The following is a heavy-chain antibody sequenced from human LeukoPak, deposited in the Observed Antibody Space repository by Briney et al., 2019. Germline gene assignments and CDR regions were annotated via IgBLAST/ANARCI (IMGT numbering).Heavy chain of an antibody. J-gene: IGHJ6*03. D-gene: IGHD5-12*01. V-gene: IGHV3-30*02. CDR1: GFTFSNHG. CDR2: IRYDGITK. CDR3: ARAGVASNPLEYYYYMDV. Sequence: GGSLRLSCTASGFTFSNHGMHWVRQAPGKGLEWVAFIRYDGITKYYADSVKGRFTISRDNSKNTLYLQMNSLRAEDTAVYYCARAGVASNPLEYYYYMDVWGKGTTVTVSS.